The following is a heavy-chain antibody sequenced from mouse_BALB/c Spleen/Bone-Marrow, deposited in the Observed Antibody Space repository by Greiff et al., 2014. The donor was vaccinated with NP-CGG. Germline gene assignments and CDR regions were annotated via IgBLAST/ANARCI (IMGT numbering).Heavy chain of an antibody. Sequence: EVQLQQSGPELVKPRASVKMSCKASGYTFTSYVMHWVKQKPGQGLEWIGYINPYNDGTKYNEKFKGMATLTSDRSSSTAYMELSSLTSEDSAVYYCAKGGNYRYDFDYWGQGTTLTVSS. CDR3: AKGGNYRYDFDY. J-gene: IGHJ2*01. D-gene: IGHD2-14*01. V-gene: IGHV1-14*01. CDR1: GYTFTSYV. CDR2: INPYNDGT.